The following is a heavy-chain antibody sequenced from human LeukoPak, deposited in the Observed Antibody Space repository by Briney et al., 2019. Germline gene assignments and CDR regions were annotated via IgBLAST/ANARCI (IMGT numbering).Heavy chain of an antibody. J-gene: IGHJ4*02. Sequence: ASVKVSCKASGYTFTGYYMHWVRQAPGQGLEWMGWINPNSGGTNYAQKFQGRVTMTRDMSTSTVYMELSSLRSEDTAVYYCARELGGYYYDSSGYYAFDYWGQGTLVTVSS. CDR2: INPNSGGT. CDR3: ARELGGYYYDSSGYYAFDY. CDR1: GYTFTGYY. V-gene: IGHV1-2*02. D-gene: IGHD3-22*01.